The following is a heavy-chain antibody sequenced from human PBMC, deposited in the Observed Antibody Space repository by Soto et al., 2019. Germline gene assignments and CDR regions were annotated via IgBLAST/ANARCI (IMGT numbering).Heavy chain of an antibody. CDR3: ARRWGRGYSYGTLVYYYYVMDV. CDR1: GGSISSYY. Sequence: SETLSLTCPVSGGSISSYYWSWIRQPPGKGLEWIGYIYYSGSTNYNPSLKSRVTISVDTSKNQFSLKLSSVTAADTAVYYCARRWGRGYSYGTLVYYYYVMDVWGQGTTVTVSS. J-gene: IGHJ6*02. D-gene: IGHD5-18*01. V-gene: IGHV4-59*01. CDR2: IYYSGST.